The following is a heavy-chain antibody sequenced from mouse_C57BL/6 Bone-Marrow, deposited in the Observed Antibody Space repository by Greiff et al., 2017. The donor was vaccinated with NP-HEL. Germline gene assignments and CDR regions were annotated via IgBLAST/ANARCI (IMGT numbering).Heavy chain of an antibody. CDR1: GYTFTSYW. D-gene: IGHD1-1*01. CDR2: INPSSGYT. CDR3: AIDYYGSSYFDY. J-gene: IGHJ2*01. Sequence: VQRVESGAELAKPGASVKLSCKASGYTFTSYWMHWVKQRPGQGLEWIGYINPSSGYTKYNQKFKDKATLTADKSSSTAYMQLSSLTYEDSAVYYCAIDYYGSSYFDYWGQGTTLTVSS. V-gene: IGHV1-7*01.